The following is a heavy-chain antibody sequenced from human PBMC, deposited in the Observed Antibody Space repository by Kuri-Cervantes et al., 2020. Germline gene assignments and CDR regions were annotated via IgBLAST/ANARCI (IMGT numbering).Heavy chain of an antibody. CDR2: SNAGNGNT. CDR1: GYTFTSYA. D-gene: IGHD5-24*01. J-gene: IGHJ4*02. V-gene: IGHV1-3*02. Sequence: ASVKISCKASGYTFTSYAMHWVRQAPGQRLEWMGWSNAGNGNTKYSQEFQGRVTITRDTSASTAYMELSSLRSEDTAVYYCARDGGWLQSQYYFDYWGQGTLVTVSS. CDR3: ARDGGWLQSQYYFDY.